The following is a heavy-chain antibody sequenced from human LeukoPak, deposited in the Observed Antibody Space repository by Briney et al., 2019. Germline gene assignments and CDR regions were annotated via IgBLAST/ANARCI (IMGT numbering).Heavy chain of an antibody. CDR1: GFTFSSYA. CDR3: AKGPNWGDHWYFDL. Sequence: GGSLRLSCAASGFTFSSYAMSWVRQAPGKGLEGVSAISGSGCSTYYADSVKGRFTISRDNSKNTLYLQMNSLRAEDTAVYYCAKGPNWGDHWYFDLWGRGTLVTVSS. CDR2: ISGSGCST. J-gene: IGHJ2*01. V-gene: IGHV3-23*01. D-gene: IGHD7-27*01.